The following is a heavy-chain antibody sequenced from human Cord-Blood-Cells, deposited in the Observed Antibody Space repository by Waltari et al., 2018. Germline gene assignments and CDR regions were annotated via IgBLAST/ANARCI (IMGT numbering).Heavy chain of an antibody. Sequence: QVQLVQSGAEVKKPGASVKVSCKASGYTFTSYAMHWVRQAPGQRLELMGWINAGNGNTKDSQKFQGRVTITRDTSASTAYMELSSLRSEDTAVYYCARGARIVVVPAAIDYWGQGTLVTVSS. CDR2: INAGNGNT. D-gene: IGHD2-2*02. CDR3: ARGARIVVVPAAIDY. V-gene: IGHV1-3*01. J-gene: IGHJ4*02. CDR1: GYTFTSYA.